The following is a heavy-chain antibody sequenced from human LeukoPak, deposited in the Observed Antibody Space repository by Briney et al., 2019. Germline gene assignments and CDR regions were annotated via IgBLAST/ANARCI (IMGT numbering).Heavy chain of an antibody. Sequence: GGSLRLSCAASGFTFSSYWMHWVRQAPGKGLVWVSRINSDGRSTSYADSVKGRFTISRDNAKNTLYLQMNSLRTEDTAVYYCAQSTLYYDFWSGYSNFDYWGQGTLVTVSS. D-gene: IGHD3-3*01. CDR3: AQSTLYYDFWSGYSNFDY. J-gene: IGHJ4*02. CDR2: INSDGRST. CDR1: GFTFSSYW. V-gene: IGHV3-74*01.